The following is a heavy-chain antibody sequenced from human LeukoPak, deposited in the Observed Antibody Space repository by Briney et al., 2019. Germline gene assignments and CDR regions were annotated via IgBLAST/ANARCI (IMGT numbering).Heavy chain of an antibody. CDR3: ARGLVGLTPHAGVFEI. V-gene: IGHV4-59*01. CDR1: GGSISSSY. CDR2: IYSSGNT. Sequence: SETLSLTCTVSGGSISSSYWSWVRQPPGKGMEWSGYIYSSGNTNSNPSLKSPVTIAVDTSKSQFPLKLSSVTAADTAVYYCARGLVGLTPHAGVFEIWGQGTKVTVSS. D-gene: IGHD1-26*01. J-gene: IGHJ3*02.